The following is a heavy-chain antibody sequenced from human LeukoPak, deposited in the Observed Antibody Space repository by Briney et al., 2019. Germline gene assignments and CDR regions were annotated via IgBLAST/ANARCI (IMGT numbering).Heavy chain of an antibody. CDR2: ITPTLDTP. Sequence: SVKVSCKASAGTFSNYGVSWVRQTPGQGLEWVGGITPTLDTPNFAQKFKGRVTVTMDESSTTVYMDLSSLTSEDTAVYYCAREVRFRGYSYGYGPDYSYYHMDVWGKGTTVTVSS. J-gene: IGHJ6*03. D-gene: IGHD5-18*01. V-gene: IGHV1-69*05. CDR3: AREVRFRGYSYGYGPDYSYYHMDV. CDR1: AGTFSNYG.